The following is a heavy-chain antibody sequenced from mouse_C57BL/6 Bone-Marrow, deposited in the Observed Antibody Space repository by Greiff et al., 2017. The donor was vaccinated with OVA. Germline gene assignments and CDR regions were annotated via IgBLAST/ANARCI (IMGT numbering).Heavy chain of an antibody. D-gene: IGHD1-1*01. CDR3: ARYTTVVAPYAMDY. J-gene: IGHJ4*01. CDR1: GYTFTDYY. V-gene: IGHV1-26*01. Sequence: VQLQQSGPELVKPGASVKISCKASGYTFTDYYMNWVKQSHGKSLEWIGDINPNNGGTSYNQKFKGKATLTVDKSSSTAYMELRSLTSEDSAVYYCARYTTVVAPYAMDYWGQGTSVTVSS. CDR2: INPNNGGT.